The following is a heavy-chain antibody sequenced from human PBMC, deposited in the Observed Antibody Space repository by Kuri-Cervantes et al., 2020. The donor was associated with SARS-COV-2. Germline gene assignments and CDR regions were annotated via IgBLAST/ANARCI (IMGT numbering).Heavy chain of an antibody. Sequence: SETLSLTCTVSGGSISSYYWSWIRQPPGKGLEWIGYIYYSGSTNYNPSLKSRVTISVDTSKNQFSLKLSSVTAADTAVYYCARDSPGATNWFDPWGQGTLVTVSS. CDR1: GGSISSYY. V-gene: IGHV4-59*01. J-gene: IGHJ5*02. CDR2: IYYSGST. D-gene: IGHD6-25*01. CDR3: ARDSPGATNWFDP.